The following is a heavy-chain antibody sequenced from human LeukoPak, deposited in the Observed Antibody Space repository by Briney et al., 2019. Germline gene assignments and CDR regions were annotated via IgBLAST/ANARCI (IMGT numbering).Heavy chain of an antibody. CDR3: ARVPRRGERFDP. V-gene: IGHV1-18*01. J-gene: IGHJ5*02. CDR2: ISAYNGNT. Sequence: ASVKVSCKASGYTFTSYGISWVRQAPGQGLEWMGWISAYNGNTKYAQRLQGRVTMSRNTSISTAYMELGSLRSEDTAVYYCARVPRRGERFDPWGQGTLVTVSS. D-gene: IGHD3-10*01. CDR1: GYTFTSYG.